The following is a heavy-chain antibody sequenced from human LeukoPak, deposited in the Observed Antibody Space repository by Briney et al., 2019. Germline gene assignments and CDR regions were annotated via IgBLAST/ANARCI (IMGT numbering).Heavy chain of an antibody. J-gene: IGHJ5*02. V-gene: IGHV3-30*01. Sequence: HPGGSLRLSCAASGFTFSNYAMHWVRQAPGKGLEWVSLISSGGTYEYYADSVKGRFTISRDNSKNTLYLQLNSLRAEDTAVYYCALCQRDGTWHGLDPWGQGTLVTVSS. CDR3: ALCQRDGTWHGLDP. CDR2: ISSGGTYE. CDR1: GFTFSNYA. D-gene: IGHD2-2*01.